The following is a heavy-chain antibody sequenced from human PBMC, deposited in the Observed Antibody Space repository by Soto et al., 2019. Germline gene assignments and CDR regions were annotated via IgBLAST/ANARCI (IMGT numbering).Heavy chain of an antibody. CDR2: ISGSGGST. V-gene: IGHV3-23*01. D-gene: IGHD6-19*01. CDR1: GFTFSSYA. J-gene: IGHJ3*02. CDR3: AKVTEKWLVRDLDAFDI. Sequence: PGGSLRLSCAASGFTFSSYAMSWVRQAPGKGLEWVSAISGSGGSTYYADSVKGRFTISRDNSKNTLYLQMNSLRAEDTAVYYCAKVTEKWLVRDLDAFDIWGQGTMVTVSS.